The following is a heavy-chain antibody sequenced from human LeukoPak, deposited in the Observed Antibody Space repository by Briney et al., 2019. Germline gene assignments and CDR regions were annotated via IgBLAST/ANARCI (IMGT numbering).Heavy chain of an antibody. Sequence: KPSETLSLTCAVYGGSFSGYYWSWIRQPPGKGLEWIGEINHSGSTNYNPSLKSRVTISVDTSKNQFSLKLSSVTAADTAVYYCARDYWDDGDGGDHWGQGTLVSVSS. D-gene: IGHD1-1*01. J-gene: IGHJ4*02. CDR3: ARDYWDDGDGGDH. CDR2: INHSGST. CDR1: GGSFSGYY. V-gene: IGHV4-34*01.